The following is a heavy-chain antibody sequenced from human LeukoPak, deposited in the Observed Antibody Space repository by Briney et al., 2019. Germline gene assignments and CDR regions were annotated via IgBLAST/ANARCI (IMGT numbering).Heavy chain of an antibody. CDR2: IRPYRGNT. J-gene: IGHJ4*02. CDR3: ARDGTWGRYYYDSTGYDYYFDY. D-gene: IGHD3-22*01. V-gene: IGHV1-18*01. Sequence: EAAVKVSCKASGYTFTSYGISWVRQAPGRGREWMGWIRPYRGNTNYAQKLQGRVTMTTDISTSTAYMELRSLRSDDTAVYYCARDGTWGRYYYDSTGYDYYFDYWGQGTLVTVSS. CDR1: GYTFTSYG.